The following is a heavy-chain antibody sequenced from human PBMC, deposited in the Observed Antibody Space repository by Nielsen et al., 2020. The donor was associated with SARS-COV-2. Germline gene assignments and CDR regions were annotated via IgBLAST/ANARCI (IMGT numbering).Heavy chain of an antibody. D-gene: IGHD4-17*01. V-gene: IGHV1-3*01. Sequence: ASVKVSCKASGYTFTSYTIHWVRQAPGQRLEWMGWINAANGDTMYSQKFQGRVTITRDTLASAACMELSSLRSEDTAVYYCARAYLSGGDYVPYYYYYAMDVWGQGSTVTVSS. CDR1: GYTFTSYT. J-gene: IGHJ6*02. CDR2: INAANGDT. CDR3: ARAYLSGGDYVPYYYYYAMDV.